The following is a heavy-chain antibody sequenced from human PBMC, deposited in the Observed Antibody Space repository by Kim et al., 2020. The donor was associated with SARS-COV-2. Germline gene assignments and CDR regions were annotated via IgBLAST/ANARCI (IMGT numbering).Heavy chain of an antibody. D-gene: IGHD1-26*01. J-gene: IGHJ3*02. V-gene: IGHV1-46*01. Sequence: AQKFQGRVTMTRDTSTSTVYMELSSLRSEDTAVYYCARDPYSGSPDAFDIWGQGTMVTVSS. CDR3: ARDPYSGSPDAFDI.